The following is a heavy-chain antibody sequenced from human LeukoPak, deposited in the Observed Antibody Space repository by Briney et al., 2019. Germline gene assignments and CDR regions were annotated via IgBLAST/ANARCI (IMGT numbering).Heavy chain of an antibody. CDR2: MNQDGSEK. D-gene: IGHD1-26*01. J-gene: IGHJ4*02. Sequence: GGSLRLSCAASGFTFSSYSMNWDRQAPGKGLEGVANMNQDGSEKYYVDSVKGRFTISRDNAKNSLYLQMNNLRPEDTAVYYCARGGELLRPADYWGQGTLVTVSS. V-gene: IGHV3-7*01. CDR3: ARGGELLRPADY. CDR1: GFTFSSYS.